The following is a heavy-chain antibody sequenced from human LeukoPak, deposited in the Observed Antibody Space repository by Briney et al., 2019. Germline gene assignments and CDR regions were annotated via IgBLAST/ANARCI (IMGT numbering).Heavy chain of an antibody. V-gene: IGHV3-69-1*01. D-gene: IGHD3-3*01. Sequence: GGSLRLSCAASGFTFTDHPMNWVRQAPGKGLEWVSFISSSGAIYYADSVKGRFTISRDNAKNSLYLQMNSLRDEDTAVYYCARGRSGSYNDYWGQGTLVTVSS. J-gene: IGHJ4*02. CDR3: ARGRSGSYNDY. CDR2: ISSSGAI. CDR1: GFTFTDHP.